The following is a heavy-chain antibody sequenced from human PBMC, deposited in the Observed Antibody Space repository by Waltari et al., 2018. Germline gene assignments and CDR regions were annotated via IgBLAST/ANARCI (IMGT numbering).Heavy chain of an antibody. V-gene: IGHV3-48*03. CDR1: GFTLSSNG. CDR3: ARQFAY. Sequence: EVQLVESGGGLVQPGESLRLSCSTSGFTLSSNGMNWVRQAPGKGLEWVSYISSSGNTIYYADSVRGRFTISRDTANNSLYLQMNNLRAEDTAVYYCARQFAYWGQGALVTVSS. CDR2: ISSSGNTI. J-gene: IGHJ4*02.